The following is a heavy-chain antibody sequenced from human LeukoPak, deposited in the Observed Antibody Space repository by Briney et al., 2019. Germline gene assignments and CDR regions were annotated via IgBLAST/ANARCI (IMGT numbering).Heavy chain of an antibody. Sequence: SQTLSLTCTVSADSLSSGGHFWAWIRQLPGKGLESIGFFHHSGRSRHNPSLKDRVAISVDTSRKQFALKLSSVTAADTAMYYCARGGNRFGGFYFDYWGQGIQVIVSS. J-gene: IGHJ4*02. CDR3: ARGGNRFGGFYFDY. CDR1: ADSLSSGGHF. D-gene: IGHD3-10*01. V-gene: IGHV4-31*03. CDR2: FHHSGRS.